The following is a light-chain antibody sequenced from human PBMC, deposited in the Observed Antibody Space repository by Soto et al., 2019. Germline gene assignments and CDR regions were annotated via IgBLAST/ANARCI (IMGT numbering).Light chain of an antibody. J-gene: IGKJ1*01. CDR3: QQRGNWPRT. CDR1: QSVSSY. V-gene: IGKV3-11*01. CDR2: DAS. Sequence: EIVLTQSPATLSVSPGERATLSCRASQSVSSYLAWYQQKPGQAPRLLIYDASNRATGIPARFSGSGSGTDFTLTISSLEPEDFAVYYCQQRGNWPRTFGQGTKVEIK.